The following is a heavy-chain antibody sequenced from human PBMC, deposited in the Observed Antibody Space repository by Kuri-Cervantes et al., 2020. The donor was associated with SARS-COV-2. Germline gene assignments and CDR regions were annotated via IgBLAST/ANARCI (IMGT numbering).Heavy chain of an antibody. CDR3: ARAAMAVYYFDY. J-gene: IGHJ4*02. Sequence: ASVKVSCKASGYTFTSYYMHWVRQAPGQGLEWMGIINPSGGSTSYAQKFQGRVTMTRDTSTSTVYMELSRLRSDDTAVYYCARAAMAVYYFDYWGQGTLVTVSS. CDR2: INPSGGST. CDR1: GYTFTSYY. D-gene: IGHD5-18*01. V-gene: IGHV1-46*01.